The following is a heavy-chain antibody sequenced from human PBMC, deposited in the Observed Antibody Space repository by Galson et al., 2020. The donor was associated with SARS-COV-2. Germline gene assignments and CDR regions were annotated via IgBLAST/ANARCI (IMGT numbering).Heavy chain of an antibody. CDR1: GYTLTELS. CDR3: ATEHPANWNYFAHRAFDI. CDR2: FDPEDGET. Sequence: ASVKVSCKVSGYTLTELSMHWVRQAPGKGLEWMGGFDPEDGETIYAQKFQGRVTMTEDTSTDTAYMELSSLRSEDTAVYYCATEHPANWNYFAHRAFDIWGQGTMVTVSS. D-gene: IGHD1-7*01. V-gene: IGHV1-24*01. J-gene: IGHJ3*02.